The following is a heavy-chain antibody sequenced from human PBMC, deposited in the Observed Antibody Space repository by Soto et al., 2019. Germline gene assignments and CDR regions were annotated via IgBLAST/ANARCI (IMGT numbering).Heavy chain of an antibody. CDR3: ASSQNIFGVVNSPYYYGMDV. CDR1: GFTFSSYA. V-gene: IGHV3-23*01. Sequence: GGSLRLSCAASGFTFSSYAMSWVRQALGKGLEWVSAISGSGGSTYYADSVKGRFTISRDNSKNTLYLQMNSLRAEDTAVYYCASSQNIFGVVNSPYYYGMDVWGQGTTVTVSS. CDR2: ISGSGGST. D-gene: IGHD3-3*01. J-gene: IGHJ6*02.